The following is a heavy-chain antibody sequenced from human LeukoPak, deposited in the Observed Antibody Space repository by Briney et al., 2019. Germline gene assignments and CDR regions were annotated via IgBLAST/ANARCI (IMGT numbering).Heavy chain of an antibody. CDR2: IYTSGST. CDR1: GGSISSYY. Sequence: SETLSLTCTVSGGSISSYYWSWIRQPAGKGLEWIGRIYTSGSTNYNPSLKSRVTMSVDTSKNQFSLKLSSVPAADTAVYYCARGRPDYDAFDIWGQGTMVTVSS. V-gene: IGHV4-4*07. J-gene: IGHJ3*02. CDR3: ARGRPDYDAFDI. D-gene: IGHD6-6*01.